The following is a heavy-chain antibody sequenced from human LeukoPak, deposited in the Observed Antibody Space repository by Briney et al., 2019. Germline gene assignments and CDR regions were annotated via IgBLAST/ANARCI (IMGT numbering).Heavy chain of an antibody. Sequence: ASVKVSCKASGHTFTSYGISWVRQAPGQGLEWMGWISTYNGNTNYAQKLQGRVTMTTDTSTSTAYMELRSLRSDDTAVYYCARATSITMVRGVIQTTFDYWGQGTLVTVSS. CDR1: GHTFTSYG. J-gene: IGHJ4*02. CDR3: ARATSITMVRGVIQTTFDY. D-gene: IGHD3-10*01. V-gene: IGHV1-18*01. CDR2: ISTYNGNT.